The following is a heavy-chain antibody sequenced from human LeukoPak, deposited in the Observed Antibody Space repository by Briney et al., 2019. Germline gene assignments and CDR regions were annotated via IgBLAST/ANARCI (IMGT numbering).Heavy chain of an antibody. CDR2: ISGSGDNT. CDR1: GFTFSRHN. CDR3: AKMKGHPLPKYYMDV. D-gene: IGHD1-26*01. V-gene: IGHV3-23*01. J-gene: IGHJ6*01. Sequence: GGSLRLSCAASGFTFSRHNMKWVRQTPGKGLEWVSGISGSGDNTLYADSVKGRFTISRDNSKNTLYLEMNSLRAEDTAIYYCAKMKGHPLPKYYMDVWGQGTTVTVSS.